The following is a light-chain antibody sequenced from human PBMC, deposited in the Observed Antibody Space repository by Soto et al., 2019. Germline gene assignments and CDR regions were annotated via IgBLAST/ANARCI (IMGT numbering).Light chain of an antibody. CDR3: AAWDDSLSGWV. Sequence: QSVLTQPPSAYGTPGQRVTISCSGSSSNIGSNYVYWYQQLPGTAPKLLLYRNNQRPSGVPDRFSGSKSGTSASLAISGLRYEDEADYYCAAWDDSLSGWVFGGGTKVTVL. CDR2: RNN. CDR1: SSNIGSNY. V-gene: IGLV1-47*01. J-gene: IGLJ3*02.